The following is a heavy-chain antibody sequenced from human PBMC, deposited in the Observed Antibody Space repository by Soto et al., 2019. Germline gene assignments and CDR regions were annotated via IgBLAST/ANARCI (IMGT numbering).Heavy chain of an antibody. D-gene: IGHD3-22*01. CDR2: ISSSSSFI. CDR1: GFNFIGYT. CDR3: ARERDYYDSSGYSWYVDY. V-gene: IGHV3-21*04. J-gene: IGHJ4*02. Sequence: GGSLRLSCEASGFNFIGYTMVWVRQGPGKGLEWLSSISSSSSFIYYADSMKGRLTVSRDNAKNSSYFELTAADTAVYYCARERDYYDSSGYSWYVDYWGQGTLVTVSS.